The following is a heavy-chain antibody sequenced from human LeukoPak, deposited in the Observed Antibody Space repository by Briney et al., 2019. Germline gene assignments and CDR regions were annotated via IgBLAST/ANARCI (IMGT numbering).Heavy chain of an antibody. Sequence: SETLSLTCAVYGGSFSGYYWSWIRQPPGKGLEWIGEINHSGSTNYNPSLKSRVTISVDTSKNQFSLKLSSVTSADTAVYYCARPSLATNYYSYYMDVWGKGTTVTISS. D-gene: IGHD5-24*01. V-gene: IGHV4-34*01. CDR1: GGSFSGYY. CDR3: ARPSLATNYYSYYMDV. J-gene: IGHJ6*03. CDR2: INHSGST.